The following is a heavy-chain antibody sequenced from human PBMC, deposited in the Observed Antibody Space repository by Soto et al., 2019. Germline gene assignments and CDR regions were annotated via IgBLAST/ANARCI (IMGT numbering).Heavy chain of an antibody. J-gene: IGHJ6*02. Sequence: SETLYITCTVPGGSISSSSYYRGWIRQPPGKGLEWIGSIYYSGSTYYNPSLKSRVTISVDTSKNQFSLKLSSVTAADTAVYYCARRLYYDSSGFEGGGMDVWGQGTTVT. CDR3: ARRLYYDSSGFEGGGMDV. D-gene: IGHD3-22*01. CDR1: GGSISSSSYY. V-gene: IGHV4-39*01. CDR2: IYYSGST.